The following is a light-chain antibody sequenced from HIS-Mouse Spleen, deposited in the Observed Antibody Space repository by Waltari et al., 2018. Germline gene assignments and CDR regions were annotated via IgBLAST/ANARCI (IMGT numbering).Light chain of an antibody. V-gene: IGLV2-14*03. CDR1: SSDVGGYNY. CDR2: DVS. J-gene: IGLJ2*01. Sequence: QSALTQPASVSGSPGQSITISCTGTSSDVGGYNYVSWYHQHPGKAPKPMIYDVSNRPSGVSNRFSGSKSGNTASLTISGLQAEDEADYYCSSYTSSSTVVFGGGTKLTVL. CDR3: SSYTSSSTVV.